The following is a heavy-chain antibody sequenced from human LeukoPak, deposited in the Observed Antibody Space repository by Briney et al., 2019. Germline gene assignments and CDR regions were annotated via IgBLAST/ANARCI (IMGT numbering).Heavy chain of an antibody. CDR2: INHSGST. V-gene: IGHV4-34*01. D-gene: IGHD3-22*01. Sequence: PSETLSLTCAVYGGSFSGYYWSWIRQPPGKGLEWIGEINHSGSTNYNPSLKSRVTISVDTSKNQFSLKLSSVTAADTAVYYCVRGLRIGNYYDSSGYQEDPNLYRYWGQGTLVTVSS. CDR1: GGSFSGYY. J-gene: IGHJ4*02. CDR3: VRGLRIGNYYDSSGYQEDPNLYRY.